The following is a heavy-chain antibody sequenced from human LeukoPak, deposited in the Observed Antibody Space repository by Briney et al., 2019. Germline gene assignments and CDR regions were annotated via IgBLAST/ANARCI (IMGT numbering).Heavy chain of an antibody. D-gene: IGHD1-26*01. J-gene: IGHJ4*02. V-gene: IGHV3-74*01. CDR3: ARAVDGGSYSFDY. CDR1: GFTFSSYW. CDR2: INTDGSST. Sequence: GGSLRLSCAASGFTFSSYWMHWVRQAPGKGLVWVSRINTDGSSTSYADSVKGRFTISRDNAKNTLYLQMNSLRAEDTAVYYCARAVDGGSYSFDYWGQGTLVTVSS.